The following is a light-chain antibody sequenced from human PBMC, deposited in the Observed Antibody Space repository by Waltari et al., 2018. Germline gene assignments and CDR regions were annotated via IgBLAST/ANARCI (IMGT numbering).Light chain of an antibody. CDR3: SSYGGSNDVI. Sequence: QSALTQPPSASGSLGQSVTISCTGTSRDLACYNFVSWYQQSPGNAPKLIIFEVTKRPSGVPDRFSGSKSGNTASLTVAGLQAEDEADYYCSSYGGSNDVIFGGGTKITVL. J-gene: IGLJ2*01. CDR2: EVT. V-gene: IGLV2-8*01. CDR1: SRDLACYNF.